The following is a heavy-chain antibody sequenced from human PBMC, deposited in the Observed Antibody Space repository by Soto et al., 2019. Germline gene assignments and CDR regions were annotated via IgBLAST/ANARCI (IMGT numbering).Heavy chain of an antibody. J-gene: IGHJ6*03. CDR2: IYSGGST. Sequence: GGSLRLSCAASGFTVSSNYMSWVRQAPGKGLEWVSVIYSGGSTYYADSVKGRFTISRDNSKNTLYLQMNSLRAEDTAVYYCARTSLCYYYMDVWGKGTTVTVSS. V-gene: IGHV3-66*01. CDR1: GFTVSSNY. D-gene: IGHD2-2*01. CDR3: ARTSLCYYYMDV.